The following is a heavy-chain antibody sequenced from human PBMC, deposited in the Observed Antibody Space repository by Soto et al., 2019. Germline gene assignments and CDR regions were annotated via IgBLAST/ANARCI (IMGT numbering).Heavy chain of an antibody. J-gene: IGHJ6*02. CDR1: GFTFSTYA. Sequence: PGGSLRLSCAATGFTFSTYAMSWVRQAPGKGLQWVSAINSAGGSPFYADSLKGRFTISRDNSKNILYLQMNSLRAEDTAVYYCAKGYLEQQLLRLGMDVWGQGTTVTVSS. CDR3: AKGYLEQQLLRLGMDV. CDR2: INSAGGSP. V-gene: IGHV3-23*01. D-gene: IGHD6-13*01.